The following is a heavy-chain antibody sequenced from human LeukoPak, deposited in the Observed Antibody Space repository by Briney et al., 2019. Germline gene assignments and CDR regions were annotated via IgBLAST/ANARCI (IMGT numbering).Heavy chain of an antibody. D-gene: IGHD6-13*01. CDR3: ARGEGYSISWYRGLFDY. CDR2: ISSGGTTI. J-gene: IGHJ4*02. CDR1: GFTISSYN. Sequence: PGGSLRLSCAASGFTISSYNMNWVRQAQGNGLEWAPYISSGGTTIDYADSVKGRFTVSRDNAKNSLYLQMNSLRDEDTAVYYCARGEGYSISWYRGLFDYWGQGTLVTVSS. V-gene: IGHV3-48*02.